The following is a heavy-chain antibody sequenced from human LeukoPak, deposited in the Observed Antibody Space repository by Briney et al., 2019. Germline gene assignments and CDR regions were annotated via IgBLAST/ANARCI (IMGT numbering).Heavy chain of an antibody. V-gene: IGHV4-34*01. Sequence: SETLSLTCGVYDGPLSGYYWNWIRQPPGKGLEWVGEVDHSGRTSYNPSLKSRVTVSLDMSKNQFSLKVTSVTAADTALYYCARGNWFDSWGQGTLVIVSS. CDR1: DGPLSGYY. CDR3: ARGNWFDS. J-gene: IGHJ5*01. CDR2: VDHSGRT.